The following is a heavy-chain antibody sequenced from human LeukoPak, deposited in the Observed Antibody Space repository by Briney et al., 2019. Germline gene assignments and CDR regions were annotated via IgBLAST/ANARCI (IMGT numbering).Heavy chain of an antibody. CDR1: GGSFSGYY. J-gene: IGHJ5*02. V-gene: IGHV4-34*01. CDR2: INHSGST. Sequence: SETLSLTCAVYGGSFSGYYWSWIRQPPGKGLEWIGEINHSGSTNYNPSLKSRVTISVDTSKNQFSLKLSSVTAADTAVYYCARWAYCSSTSCYSYNWFDPWGQGTLVTVSS. D-gene: IGHD2-2*01. CDR3: ARWAYCSSTSCYSYNWFDP.